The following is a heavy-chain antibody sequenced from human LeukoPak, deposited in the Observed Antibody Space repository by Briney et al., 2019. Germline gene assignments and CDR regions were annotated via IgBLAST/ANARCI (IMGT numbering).Heavy chain of an antibody. CDR1: GYSFTSYW. D-gene: IGHD2-2*01. CDR2: IYPGDSDT. V-gene: IGHV5-51*01. Sequence: PGESLKISCKGSGYSFTSYWIGWVRQMPGKGLEWMGIIYPGDSDTRYSPSFQGQVTISADKSISTAYLQWSSLKASDIAMYYCATYCSSTSCQDAFDIWGQGTMVTVPS. J-gene: IGHJ3*02. CDR3: ATYCSSTSCQDAFDI.